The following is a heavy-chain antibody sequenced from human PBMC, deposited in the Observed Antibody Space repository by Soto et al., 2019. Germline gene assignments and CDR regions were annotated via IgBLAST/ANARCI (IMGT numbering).Heavy chain of an antibody. CDR2: ISSGSSNI. D-gene: IGHD3-10*01. CDR3: ARDIRGAN. CDR1: GFTFSSYI. V-gene: IGHV3-21*04. Sequence: PGGSLRLSCAASGFTFSSYIMNWVRQATGKGLEWVSSISSGSSNIYYADSVRGRFTISRDNAKNSVYLQMSSLRAEDTAIYYCARDIRGANWGQGTLVTVSS. J-gene: IGHJ4*02.